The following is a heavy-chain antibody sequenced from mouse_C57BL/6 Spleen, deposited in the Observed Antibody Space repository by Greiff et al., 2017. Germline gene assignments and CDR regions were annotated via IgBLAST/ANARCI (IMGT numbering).Heavy chain of an antibody. D-gene: IGHD4-1*01. V-gene: IGHV1-64*01. CDR2: IHPNSGST. CDR1: GYTFTSYW. Sequence: QVQLQQSGAELVKPGASVKLSCKASGYTFTSYWMHWVKQRPGQGLEWIGMIHPNSGSTNYNEKFKGKATVTVDKSSSTAYMRLSRLTSEDSEVCYWAKLGYYCDYWGQGTTLTVSS. J-gene: IGHJ2*01. CDR3: AKLGYYCDY.